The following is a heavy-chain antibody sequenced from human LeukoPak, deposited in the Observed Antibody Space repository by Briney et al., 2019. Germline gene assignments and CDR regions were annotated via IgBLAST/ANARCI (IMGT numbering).Heavy chain of an antibody. D-gene: IGHD5-18*01. CDR3: ACSVSGYSYGQFDY. CDR2: INPNSGGT. J-gene: IGHJ4*02. Sequence: ASVKVSCKASGYTFTGYYMHWVRQAPGQGLEWMGWINPNSGGTNYAQKFQGRVTMTRDTSISPAYMELSRLSSDDTAVYYCACSVSGYSYGQFDYWGPGTLVTVSS. CDR1: GYTFTGYY. V-gene: IGHV1-2*02.